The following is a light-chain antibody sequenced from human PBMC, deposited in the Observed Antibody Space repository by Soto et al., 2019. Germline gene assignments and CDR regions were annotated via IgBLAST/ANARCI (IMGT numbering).Light chain of an antibody. J-gene: IGKJ2*01. CDR1: QSITRW. CDR2: DAT. Sequence: DIQMTQSPSTLSASVEDRVTITCRADQSITRWLAWFQQKPGKAPSLLIYDATNLQPGVPSRFSGSGSGTEFTLTISSLQPDDFATYYCQQYNGYSHSFGQGTKVDIK. CDR3: QQYNGYSHS. V-gene: IGKV1-5*01.